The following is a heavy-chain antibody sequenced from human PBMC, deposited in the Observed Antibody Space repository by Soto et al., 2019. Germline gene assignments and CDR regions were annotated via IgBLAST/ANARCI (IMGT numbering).Heavy chain of an antibody. Sequence: SETGSLTCIVSGGSISSSRYNWGWMGQPPGKGLEWMGPISYSGSTYPNPSLRGGASLYVYTSKNQFSLKLSSVSAADTAVSYCARLLPYYDFWSGYSEGHHFGMHVWGQGTTV. CDR3: ARLLPYYDFWSGYSEGHHFGMHV. J-gene: IGHJ6*01. D-gene: IGHD3-3*01. CDR1: GGSISSSRYN. V-gene: IGHV4-39*01. CDR2: ISYSGST.